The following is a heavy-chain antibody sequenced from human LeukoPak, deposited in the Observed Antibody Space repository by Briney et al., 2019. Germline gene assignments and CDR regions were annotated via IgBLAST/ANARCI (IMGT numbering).Heavy chain of an antibody. CDR1: GGSISSSYYY. D-gene: IGHD1-26*01. J-gene: IGHJ3*02. CDR3: ATSYSGSYNDAFDI. Sequence: SETLSLTCTVSGGSISSSYYYWGWIRQPPGKGLEWIGSIYSSGSTYYNPSLKSRVTISVDTSKNQFSLKLNSVTAADTAIYYCATSYSGSYNDAFDIWGQGTMITVSS. V-gene: IGHV4-39*07. CDR2: IYSSGST.